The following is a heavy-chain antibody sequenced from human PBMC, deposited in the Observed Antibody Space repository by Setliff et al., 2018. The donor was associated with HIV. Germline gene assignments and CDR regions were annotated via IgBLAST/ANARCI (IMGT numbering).Heavy chain of an antibody. CDR2: ISAYNLYT. V-gene: IGHV1-18*01. J-gene: IGHJ4*02. Sequence: ASVKVSCKTSGYTFSRYGFSWVRQAPGQGLEWMGWISAYNLYTNYAQKFQGRVTMTTDTSASTGYMELRSLRSDDTAVYYCARAYYHDSSGYQGFDYWGQGTRVTVSS. CDR3: ARAYYHDSSGYQGFDY. D-gene: IGHD3-22*01. CDR1: GYTFSRYG.